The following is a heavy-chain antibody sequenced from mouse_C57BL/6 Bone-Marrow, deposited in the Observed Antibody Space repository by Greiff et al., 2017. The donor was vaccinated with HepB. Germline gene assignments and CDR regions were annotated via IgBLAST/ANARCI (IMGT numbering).Heavy chain of an antibody. CDR3: ARWDYYGSSYYAMDY. V-gene: IGHV1-81*01. CDR2: IYPRSGNT. J-gene: IGHJ4*01. D-gene: IGHD1-1*01. CDR1: GCTFTSYG. Sequence: QVQLQQSGAELARPGASVKLSCKASGCTFTSYGISWVKQRTGQGLEWIGEIYPRSGNTYYNEKFKGKATLTADKSSSTAYMELRSLTSEDSAVYFCARWDYYGSSYYAMDYWGQGTSVTVSS.